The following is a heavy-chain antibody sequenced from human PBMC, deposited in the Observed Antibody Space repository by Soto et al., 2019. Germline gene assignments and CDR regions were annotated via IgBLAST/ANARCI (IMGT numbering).Heavy chain of an antibody. J-gene: IGHJ5*02. Sequence: QLQLQELGPRLVKPSETLSLICSVSGGSIRSGSNYWAWIRQPPGKGLDWIGTVYYNGNTYYNASLKSRVTISAATSKNQFSLKLSSVSAADTAVYYCVRQTIVRGVLSWFDPWGQGTLVTVSS. CDR2: VYYNGNT. CDR1: GGSIRSGSNY. V-gene: IGHV4-39*01. CDR3: VRQTIVRGVLSWFDP. D-gene: IGHD3-10*01.